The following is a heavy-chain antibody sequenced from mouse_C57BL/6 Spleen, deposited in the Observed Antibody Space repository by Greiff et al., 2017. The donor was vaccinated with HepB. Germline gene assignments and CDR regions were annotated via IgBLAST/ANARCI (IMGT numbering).Heavy chain of an antibody. J-gene: IGHJ4*01. V-gene: IGHV8-12*01. CDR1: GFSLSTSGMG. Sequence: QVTLKECGPGILQSSQTLSLTCSFSGFSLSTSGMGVSWIRQPSGKGLEWLAHIYWDDDKRYNPSLKSQLTISKDTSRNQVFLKSTSVDTADTATYYCARRGRIYAMDYWGQGTSVTVSS. CDR2: IYWDDDK. CDR3: ARRGRIYAMDY.